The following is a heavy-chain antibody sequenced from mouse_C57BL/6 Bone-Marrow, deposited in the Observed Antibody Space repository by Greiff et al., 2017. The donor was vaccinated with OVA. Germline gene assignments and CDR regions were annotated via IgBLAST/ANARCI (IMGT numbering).Heavy chain of an antibody. CDR1: GFTFSSYA. D-gene: IGHD6-1*01. J-gene: IGHJ2*01. V-gene: IGHV5-4*01. CDR3: ARDHRSNSDY. Sequence: EVKLMESGGGLVKPGGSLKLSCAASGFTFSSYAMSWVRQTPEKRLEWVATISDGGSYTYYPDNVKGRFTISRDNAKNNLYLQMSHLKSEDTAMYYCARDHRSNSDYWGQGTTLTVSS. CDR2: ISDGGSYT.